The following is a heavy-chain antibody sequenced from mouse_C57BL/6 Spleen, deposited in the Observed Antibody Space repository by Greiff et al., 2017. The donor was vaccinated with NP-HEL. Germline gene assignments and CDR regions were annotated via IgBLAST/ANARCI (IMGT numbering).Heavy chain of an antibody. CDR2: INYDGSST. Sequence: EVKLVESEGGLVQPGSSMKLSCTASGFTFSDYYMAWVRQVPETGLEWVANINYDGSSTYYLDSLKSRFIISRDNAKNILYLQMSNLKSEDTATYYCAREDWGYFDYWGQGTTLTVSS. D-gene: IGHD4-1*01. CDR3: AREDWGYFDY. CDR1: GFTFSDYY. V-gene: IGHV5-16*01. J-gene: IGHJ2*01.